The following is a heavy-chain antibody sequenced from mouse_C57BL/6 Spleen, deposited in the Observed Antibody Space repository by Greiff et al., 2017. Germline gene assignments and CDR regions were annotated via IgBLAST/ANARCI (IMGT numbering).Heavy chain of an antibody. D-gene: IGHD1-1*01. CDR2: ISNLAYSI. J-gene: IGHJ3*01. CDR3: ASPYGSSQAWFAY. CDR1: GFTFSDYG. V-gene: IGHV5-15*01. Sequence: EVQLVESGGGLVQPGGSLKLSCAASGFTFSDYGMAWVRQAPRKGPEWVAFISNLAYSIYYADTVTGRFTISRENAKHTLYLEMSSLRSEDTAMYYCASPYGSSQAWFAYWGQGTLVTVSA.